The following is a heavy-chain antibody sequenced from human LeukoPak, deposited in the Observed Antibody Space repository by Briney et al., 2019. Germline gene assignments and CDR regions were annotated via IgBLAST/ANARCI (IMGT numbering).Heavy chain of an antibody. V-gene: IGHV3-30*09. D-gene: IGHD3-16*01. J-gene: IGHJ3*02. CDR2: ISYDGSNK. Sequence: GGSLRLSCAASGFTFSNYAMHWVRQAPGKGLEWVALISYDGSNKYYADSVKGRFAISRDNSKNTLYLQMNSLRAEDTAVYYCAKGREPRSFGDDAFDIWGQGTMVTVSS. CDR1: GFTFSNYA. CDR3: AKGREPRSFGDDAFDI.